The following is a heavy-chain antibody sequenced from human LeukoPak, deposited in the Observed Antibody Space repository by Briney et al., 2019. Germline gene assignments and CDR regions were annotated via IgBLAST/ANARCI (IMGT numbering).Heavy chain of an antibody. CDR2: IYTSGST. D-gene: IGHD2-2*01. V-gene: IGHV4-59*10. J-gene: IGHJ6*02. Sequence: SETLSLTCAVYGGSFSGYYWSWIRQPAGKGLEWIGRIYTSGSTSYNPSLKSRVTMSVDTPKNQFSLKLSSVTAADTAVYYCARGPSTSRGYVMDVWGQGTTVTVSS. CDR3: ARGPSTSRGYVMDV. CDR1: GGSFSGYY.